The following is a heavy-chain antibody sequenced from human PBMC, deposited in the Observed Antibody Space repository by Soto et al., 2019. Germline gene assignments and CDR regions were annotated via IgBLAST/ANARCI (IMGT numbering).Heavy chain of an antibody. Sequence: QVQLQQWGAGLLKPSETLSLTCAVYGGSFSGYYWSWIRQPPGKGLEWIGEINHSGSTNYNPSLKSRVTISVDTSKNQFSLKLSSVTAADTAVYYCARGGKDIVVVPAATPYYYYYYYMDVWGKGTTVTVSS. V-gene: IGHV4-34*01. D-gene: IGHD2-2*01. J-gene: IGHJ6*03. CDR2: INHSGST. CDR3: ARGGKDIVVVPAATPYYYYYYYMDV. CDR1: GGSFSGYY.